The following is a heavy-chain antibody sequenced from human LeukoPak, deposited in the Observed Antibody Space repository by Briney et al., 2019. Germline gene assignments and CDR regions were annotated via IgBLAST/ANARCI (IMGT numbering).Heavy chain of an antibody. J-gene: IGHJ4*02. CDR2: IIPIFGTA. CDR3: AREKRYFDWLESDSFDY. D-gene: IGHD3-9*01. Sequence: GASVKVSCKASGGTFSSYAISWVRQAPGQGLEWMGGIIPIFGTANYAQKFQGRVTITADESTSTAYMELSSLRSEDTAVYYCAREKRYFDWLESDSFDYWGQGTLVTVSS. CDR1: GGTFSSYA. V-gene: IGHV1-69*13.